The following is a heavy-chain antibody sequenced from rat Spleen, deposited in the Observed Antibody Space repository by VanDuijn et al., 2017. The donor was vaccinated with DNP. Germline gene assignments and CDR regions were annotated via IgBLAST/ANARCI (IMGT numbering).Heavy chain of an antibody. Sequence: EVQLVESGGGLVQPGRSLKLSCAASGFTFSYYVMHWIRQAPTKGLEWVASISPSGDSTYYPDSVKGRFTISRDNAKSTLYLQMDSLRSEDTATYYCAKSGLYWYFDFWGPGTMVTVSS. CDR1: GFTFSYYV. V-gene: IGHV5-19*01. CDR2: ISPSGDST. CDR3: AKSGLYWYFDF. J-gene: IGHJ1*01.